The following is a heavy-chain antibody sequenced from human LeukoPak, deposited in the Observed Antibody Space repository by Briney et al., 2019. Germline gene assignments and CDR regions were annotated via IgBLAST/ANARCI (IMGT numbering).Heavy chain of an antibody. CDR3: ARQGSGSNYYYGLDV. CDR1: GGSFSGYY. CDR2: INHSGST. J-gene: IGHJ6*02. Sequence: SETLSLTCAVYGGSFSGYYWSWIRQPPGKGLEWIGEINHSGSTNYNPSLKSRVTISVDTSKNQFSLKLSSVTAADTAVYYCARQGSGSNYYYGLDVWGQGTTVTVSS. V-gene: IGHV4-34*01. D-gene: IGHD3-10*01.